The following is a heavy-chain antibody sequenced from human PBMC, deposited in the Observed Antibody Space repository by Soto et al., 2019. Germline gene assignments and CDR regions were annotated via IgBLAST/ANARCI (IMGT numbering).Heavy chain of an antibody. D-gene: IGHD6-6*01. J-gene: IGHJ6*03. Sequence: ASVKVSCKASGYTFTGYYMHWVRQAPGQGLEWMGWINPNSGGTNYAQKFQGWVTMTRDTSISTAYMELSRLRSDDTAVYYCATSIADRSPFGLDYYYYMDVWGKGTTVTVSS. V-gene: IGHV1-2*04. CDR3: ATSIADRSPFGLDYYYYMDV. CDR2: INPNSGGT. CDR1: GYTFTGYY.